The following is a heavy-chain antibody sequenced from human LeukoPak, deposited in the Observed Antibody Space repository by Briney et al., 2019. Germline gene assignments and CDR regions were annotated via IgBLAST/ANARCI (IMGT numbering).Heavy chain of an antibody. CDR2: IWYDGSNK. D-gene: IGHD6-13*01. Sequence: PGGSLRLSCAASGFTFSSYGMHWVRQAPGKGLEWVAVIWYDGSNKYYADSVKGRFTISRDNSKNTLYLQVNSLRAEDTAVYYCARSGYSSSWYCFDYWGQGTLVTVSS. V-gene: IGHV3-33*01. CDR1: GFTFSSYG. J-gene: IGHJ4*02. CDR3: ARSGYSSSWYCFDY.